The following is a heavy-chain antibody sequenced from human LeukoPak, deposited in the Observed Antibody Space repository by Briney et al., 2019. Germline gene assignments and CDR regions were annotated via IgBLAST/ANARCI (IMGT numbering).Heavy chain of an antibody. D-gene: IGHD2-2*01. V-gene: IGHV5-51*01. CDR1: GYSFANYW. Sequence: GESLKISCEASGYSFANYWIGWVRQMPGKGLEWMGIIYPGDSDTRHSPSFQGQVTISADKSINTAYLQWSSLKASDTAMYYCARQIVVVGGWYFDLWGRGTLVTVAS. CDR3: ARQIVVVGGWYFDL. J-gene: IGHJ2*01. CDR2: IYPGDSDT.